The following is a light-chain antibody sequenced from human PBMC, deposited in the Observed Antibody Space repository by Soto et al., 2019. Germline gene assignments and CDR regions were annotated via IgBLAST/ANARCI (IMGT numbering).Light chain of an antibody. V-gene: IGKV1-27*01. CDR3: QNFNGAPYG. CDR1: QAISNF. CDR2: EAS. J-gene: IGKJ2*03. Sequence: DIQMTQSPSSLSASVGDRVTITCRASQAISNFVAWYQQKPGKSPTLLISEASTLQSGVPSRFSGRGSGTDFTLTISSLQPEDFATDFCQNFNGAPYGFGQGIKLAVK.